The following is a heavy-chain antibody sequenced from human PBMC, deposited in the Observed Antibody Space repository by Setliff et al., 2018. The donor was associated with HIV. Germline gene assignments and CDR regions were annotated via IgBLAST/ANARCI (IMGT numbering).Heavy chain of an antibody. CDR1: GAPFSGFH. D-gene: IGHD4-17*01. J-gene: IGHJ5*02. CDR2: INHSGST. V-gene: IGHV4-34*01. CDR3: ARVGTTVTTRETYKWFDP. Sequence: SETLSLTCAVYGAPFSGFHWGWVRQPPGKGLEWIGEINHSGSTNYNPSLNSRVTISVDTSKNQFSLKVSSVTAADTAVYYCARVGTTVTTRETYKWFDPWGQGTLVTVSS.